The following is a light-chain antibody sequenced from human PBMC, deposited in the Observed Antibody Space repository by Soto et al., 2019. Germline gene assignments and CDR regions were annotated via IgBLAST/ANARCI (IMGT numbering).Light chain of an antibody. CDR3: QQRSNWPSLT. Sequence: EIVLTQSPATLSLSPGERATLSCRASQSVSTYIVWYQKKPGQAPRLLIYDASNRATGIPVRFSGSGSGTDFTLTISSLQPEDFAVYYCQQRSNWPSLTFGGGTKVEIK. CDR2: DAS. J-gene: IGKJ4*01. CDR1: QSVSTY. V-gene: IGKV3-11*01.